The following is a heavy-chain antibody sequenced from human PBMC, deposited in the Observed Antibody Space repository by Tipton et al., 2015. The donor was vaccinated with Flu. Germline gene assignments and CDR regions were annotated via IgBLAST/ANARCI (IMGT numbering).Heavy chain of an antibody. J-gene: IGHJ4*02. CDR1: GFTFDAYA. D-gene: IGHD4-17*01. V-gene: IGHV3-9*01. CDR3: AKAIDYGPSYYFDY. CDR2: ISWNSVNI. Sequence: SLRLSCAASGFTFDAYAMYWVRQAPGKGLERVSGISWNSVNIDYVDSVRGRFTISRDSAKNSLYLQMNSLRVEDTALYYCAKAIDYGPSYYFDYWGQGTLVTVSS.